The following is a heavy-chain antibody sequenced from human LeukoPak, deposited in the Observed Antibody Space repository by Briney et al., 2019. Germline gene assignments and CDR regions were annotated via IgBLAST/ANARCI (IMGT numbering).Heavy chain of an antibody. CDR3: AKDLDALSIAAAGIDY. D-gene: IGHD6-13*01. CDR1: GFTFSSYA. CDR2: ISGSGGST. V-gene: IGHV3-23*01. Sequence: GGSLRLSCAASGFTFSSYAMSWVRQAPGKGLEWVSAISGSGGSTYYADSVKGRFTISRDNSKNTLYLQMNSLRAEDTAVYYCAKDLDALSIAAAGIDYWGQGTLVTVSS. J-gene: IGHJ4*02.